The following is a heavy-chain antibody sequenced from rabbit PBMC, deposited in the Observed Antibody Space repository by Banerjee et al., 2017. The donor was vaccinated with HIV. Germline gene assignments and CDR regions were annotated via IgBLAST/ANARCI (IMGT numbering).Heavy chain of an antibody. V-gene: IGHV1S45*01. D-gene: IGHD1-1*01. Sequence: QEQLEESGGGLVKPEGSLTLTCKASGFTLSSYWMCWVRQAPGKGLEWIACIYAGSSGATYYASWAKGRFTISKTSSTTVTLQMTSLTAADTATYFCARGGDTSSYPTYAYYHLWGPGTLVTVS. J-gene: IGHJ4*01. CDR1: GFTLSSYW. CDR3: ARGGDTSSYPTYAYYHL. CDR2: IYAGSSGAT.